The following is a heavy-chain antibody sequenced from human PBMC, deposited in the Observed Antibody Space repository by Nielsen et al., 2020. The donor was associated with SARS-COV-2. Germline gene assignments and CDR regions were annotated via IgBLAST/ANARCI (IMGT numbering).Heavy chain of an antibody. V-gene: IGHV3-7*03. D-gene: IGHD3-16*01. CDR1: GFTFSSYW. CDR3: ARGSGGYGDLGGDY. Sequence: GGSLRLSCAAYGFTFSSYWMTWVRQAPGKGLEWVANIKEDGSEEYYMDSVKGRLIISRDNAKNSVNLEMNSPRVEDTAVYYCARGSGGYGDLGGDYWGQGTLVTVSS. CDR2: IKEDGSEE. J-gene: IGHJ4*02.